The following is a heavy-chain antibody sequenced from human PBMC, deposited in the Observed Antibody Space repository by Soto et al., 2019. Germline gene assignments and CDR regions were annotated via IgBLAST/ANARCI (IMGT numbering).Heavy chain of an antibody. V-gene: IGHV4-28*01. D-gene: IGHD1-26*01. Sequence: QVQLQESGPGLVKPSDTLSLTCAVSGYSISSSNWWGWIRQPPGKGLEWIGYIYYSGTTYYNPSLKSRVTMSVDSSKNQFSLKLTSVTAVDAAVYYCARREIHGPIDYWGQGTLVTVSS. CDR3: ARREIHGPIDY. CDR2: IYYSGTT. J-gene: IGHJ4*02. CDR1: GYSISSSNW.